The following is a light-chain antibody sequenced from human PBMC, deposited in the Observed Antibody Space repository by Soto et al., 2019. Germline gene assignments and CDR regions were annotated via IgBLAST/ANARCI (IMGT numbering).Light chain of an antibody. J-gene: IGKJ4*01. Sequence: DIQMTQSPSTLSASVGDRVTITCRASQSISTWLAWYQQQPGKAPKLLIYKASNLEGGVPSRFSGSGSGTECTITISSLQPDDFATYCCQQYSTYPLTFGGGTTVEIK. CDR3: QQYSTYPLT. CDR1: QSISTW. CDR2: KAS. V-gene: IGKV1-5*03.